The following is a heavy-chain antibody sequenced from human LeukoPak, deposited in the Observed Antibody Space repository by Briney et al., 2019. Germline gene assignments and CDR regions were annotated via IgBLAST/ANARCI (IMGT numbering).Heavy chain of an antibody. V-gene: IGHV3-21*01. J-gene: IGHJ4*02. CDR3: ARDRSSSD. CDR1: GFTFSSYS. CDR2: ISSSSSYI. D-gene: IGHD1-26*01. Sequence: PGGSLRLSCAASGFTFSSYSMNWVRQAPGKGLEWVSSISSSSSYICYADSVKGRFTISRDNAKNSLYLQMNSLRAEDTAVYYCARDRSSSDWGQGTLVIVSS.